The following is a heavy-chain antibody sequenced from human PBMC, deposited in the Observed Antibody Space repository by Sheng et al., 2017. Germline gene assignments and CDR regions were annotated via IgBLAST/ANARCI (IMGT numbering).Heavy chain of an antibody. D-gene: IGHD6-6*01. CDR3: ARDRSIGGFDY. J-gene: IGHJ4*02. CDR2: IYYSGST. CDR1: GGSISSYY. V-gene: IGHV4-59*01. Sequence: QVQLQESGPGLVKPSETLSLTCTVSGGSISSYYWSWIRQPPGKGLEWIGYIYYSGSTNYNPSLKSRVTISVDTSKNQFSLKLSSVTAADTAVYYCARDRSIGGFDYWGQGTLVTVS.